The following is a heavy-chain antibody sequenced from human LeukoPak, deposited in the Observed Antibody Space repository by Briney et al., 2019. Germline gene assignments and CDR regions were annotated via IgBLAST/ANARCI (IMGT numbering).Heavy chain of an antibody. CDR3: ARVGGGGTVVLSH. Sequence: ASVKVSCKASGYTFTGYYMHWVRQAPGQGLEWMGWINPNSGGTNYAQKFQGRVTMTRDTSISTAYMELSRLRSDDTAVYYCARVGGGGTVVLSHWGQGTLVTVSS. CDR2: INPNSGGT. CDR1: GYTFTGYY. D-gene: IGHD4-23*01. J-gene: IGHJ4*02. V-gene: IGHV1-2*02.